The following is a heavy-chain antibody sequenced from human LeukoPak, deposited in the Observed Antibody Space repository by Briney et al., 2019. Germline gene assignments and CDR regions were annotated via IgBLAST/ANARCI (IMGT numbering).Heavy chain of an antibody. Sequence: PGGSLRLSCAAAELTLSNAWMSWVRQAPGKGLEWVALIKPETDGGTPDYAAIVKGRFTISRDDSGDTLYLQMNSLKTEDTAVYYCTTHGIRRRFDYCYYLDVWGNGTTVTVSS. J-gene: IGHJ6*03. CDR3: TTHGIRRRFDYCYYLDV. D-gene: IGHD1-1*01. CDR2: IKPETDGGTP. CDR1: ELTLSNAW. V-gene: IGHV3-15*01.